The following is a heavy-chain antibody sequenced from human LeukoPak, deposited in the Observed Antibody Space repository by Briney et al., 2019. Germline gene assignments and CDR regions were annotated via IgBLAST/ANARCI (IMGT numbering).Heavy chain of an antibody. J-gene: IGHJ5*02. CDR3: ASTLAAAGGGDWFDP. Sequence: PSETLSLTCTVSGGSISSYYWGWIRQPPGKGLEWIGYIYYSGSTNYNPSLKSRVTISVDTSKNQFSLKLSSVTAADTAVYYCASTLAAAGGGDWFDPWGQGTLVTVSS. D-gene: IGHD6-13*01. CDR1: GGSISSYY. CDR2: IYYSGST. V-gene: IGHV4-59*01.